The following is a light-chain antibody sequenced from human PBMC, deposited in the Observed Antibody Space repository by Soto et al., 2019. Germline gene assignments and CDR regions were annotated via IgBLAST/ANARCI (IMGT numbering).Light chain of an antibody. CDR2: GAS. CDR3: QQSYTIPT. Sequence: DIQMTQSPSSLSASVGDGVTITCRASQSISNHVNWYQQKPGKAPKRLISGASSLQGGVPSRFSGSGSGTDFTLTISGLQPEDVATYSCQQSYTIPTFGPGTTVDVK. J-gene: IGKJ3*01. CDR1: QSISNH. V-gene: IGKV1-39*01.